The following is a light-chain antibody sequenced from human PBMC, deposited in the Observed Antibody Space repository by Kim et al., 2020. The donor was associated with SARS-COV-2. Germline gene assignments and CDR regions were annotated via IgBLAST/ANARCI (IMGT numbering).Light chain of an antibody. CDR3: QQYDAPPFT. Sequence: AAVGDRVTITCQASEDVSDYFTWYHQKPGEAPKVLIRDAANLEAGVPSRFSRGGYGTEFSLTISRVQPEDMGTYYCQQYDAPPFTFGQGTRLEIK. CDR2: DAA. V-gene: IGKV1-33*01. CDR1: EDVSDY. J-gene: IGKJ5*01.